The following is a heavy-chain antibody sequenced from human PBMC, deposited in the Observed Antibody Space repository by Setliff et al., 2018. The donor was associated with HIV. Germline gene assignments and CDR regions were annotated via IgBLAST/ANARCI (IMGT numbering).Heavy chain of an antibody. CDR3: AKDYASIMIGFYGVDG. CDR2: IRGKSDII. V-gene: IGHV3-48*01. D-gene: IGHD3-16*01. Sequence: PGGSLRLSCVASSGFAFSDNPMNWVRQAPGKGLEWISHIRGKSDIIKYAESVMGRFTISRDNAKNSLYLEMNSLRAEDTATYYCAKDYASIMIGFYGVDGWGQGTTVTVSS. CDR1: GFAFSDNP. J-gene: IGHJ6*02.